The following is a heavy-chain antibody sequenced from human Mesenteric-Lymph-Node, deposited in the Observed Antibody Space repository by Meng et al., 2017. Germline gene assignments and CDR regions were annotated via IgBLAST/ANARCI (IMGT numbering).Heavy chain of an antibody. V-gene: IGHV4-61*01. D-gene: IGHD6-19*01. J-gene: IGHJ4*02. CDR2: IYYSGST. Sequence: SETLSLTCTVSGYSISSGYYWSWIRQPPGKGLEWIGYIYYSGSTNYNPSLKSRVTISVDTSKNQFSLKLSSVIAADTAVYYCARDGSYSSGWYYFDYWGQGTLVNVSS. CDR1: GYSISSGYY. CDR3: ARDGSYSSGWYYFDY.